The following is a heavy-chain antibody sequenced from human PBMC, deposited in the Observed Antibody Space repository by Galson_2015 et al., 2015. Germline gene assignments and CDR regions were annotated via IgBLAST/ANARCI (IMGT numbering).Heavy chain of an antibody. Sequence: SLRLSCAASGFTFDDYAMHWVRHAPGKGLEWVSGISWNSGTIGYADSVKGRFTISRDNAKNSLYLQMNSLRAEDTALYFCVKAIGYCSTTSGGNDAFEIWGQGTMVPVSS. CDR2: ISWNSGTI. CDR3: VKAIGYCSTTSGGNDAFEI. J-gene: IGHJ3*02. D-gene: IGHD2-2*01. CDR1: GFTFDDYA. V-gene: IGHV3-9*01.